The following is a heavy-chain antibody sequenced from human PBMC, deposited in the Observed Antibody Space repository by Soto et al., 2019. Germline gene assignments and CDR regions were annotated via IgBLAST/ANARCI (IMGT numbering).Heavy chain of an antibody. Sequence: EVQLVQSGAEVKKPGESLRISCKVSGYSFASQWNRWVRQVPGRGQEWMGRIVLSESYTTYTPSFQGDDTFSADKSITTAYLQWRSLEASDTAIYYCATQGLTTYYFGYWGQGTLVTVSS. CDR1: GYSFASQW. D-gene: IGHD3-16*01. CDR3: ATQGLTTYYFGY. CDR2: IVLSESYT. V-gene: IGHV5-10-1*03. J-gene: IGHJ4*02.